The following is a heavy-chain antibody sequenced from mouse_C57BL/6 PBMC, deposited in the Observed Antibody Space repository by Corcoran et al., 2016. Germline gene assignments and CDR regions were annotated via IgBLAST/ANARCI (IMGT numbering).Heavy chain of an antibody. CDR3: ARKLYYGSSPWYFDV. CDR1: GYAFSSYW. V-gene: IGHV1-80*01. J-gene: IGHJ1*03. Sequence: QVQLQQSGAELVKPGASVKISCKASGYAFSSYWMNWVKQRPGKGLEWIGQIYPGDGDTNYNGKFKGKATLTVDKSSSTAYMQLSSLTSEDSAVYFCARKLYYGSSPWYFDVWGTGTTVTVSS. CDR2: IYPGDGDT. D-gene: IGHD1-1*01.